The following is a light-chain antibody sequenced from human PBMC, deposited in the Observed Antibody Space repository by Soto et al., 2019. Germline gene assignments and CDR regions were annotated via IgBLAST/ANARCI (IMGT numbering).Light chain of an antibody. Sequence: QPVLTQSSSASASLGSSVQLTCTLSSGHSTYIIAWHQQQPGKAPRYLMKLEGSGSYNKGSGIPDRFSCSSSGADRYLTISTLQFEDEDDYYWETWDTNVVVFGGGTKLTVL. CDR1: SGHSTYI. CDR3: ETWDTNVVV. V-gene: IGLV4-60*02. CDR2: LEGSGSY. J-gene: IGLJ2*01.